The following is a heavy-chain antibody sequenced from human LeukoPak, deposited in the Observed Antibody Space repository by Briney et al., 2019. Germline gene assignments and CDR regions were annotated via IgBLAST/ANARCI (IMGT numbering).Heavy chain of an antibody. CDR1: GFIVSDYY. D-gene: IGHD2-21*01. Sequence: GGSLRLSCAVSGFIVSDYYMSWVRQAPGKGLEWVSVIYSSGSAYYADSVKGRFTISRDNSKNTLYLQMNSLRAEDTAIYYCARGPGSDYGAWGQGTLVTVSS. CDR3: ARGPGSDYGA. CDR2: IYSSGSA. J-gene: IGHJ5*02. V-gene: IGHV3-53*01.